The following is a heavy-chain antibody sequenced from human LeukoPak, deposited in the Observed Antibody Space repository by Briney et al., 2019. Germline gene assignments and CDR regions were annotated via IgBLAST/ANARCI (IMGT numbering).Heavy chain of an antibody. CDR3: ARGQRWEQGPYFDY. CDR2: IWYDGSNK. J-gene: IGHJ4*02. CDR1: GFTFSSYG. V-gene: IGHV3-33*01. D-gene: IGHD1-26*01. Sequence: PGGSLRLSCAASGFTFSSYGMHWVRQAPGKGLEWVAVIWYDGSNKYYADSVKGRFTISRDNSKNTLYLQMNSLRAEDTAVYYCARGQRWEQGPYFDYWGQGTLVTVSS.